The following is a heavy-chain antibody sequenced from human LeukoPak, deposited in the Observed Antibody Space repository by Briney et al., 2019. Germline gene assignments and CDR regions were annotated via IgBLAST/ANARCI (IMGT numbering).Heavy chain of an antibody. CDR2: INPSGGST. J-gene: IGHJ5*02. Sequence: GASVKVSCKASGYTFTSYYMHWVRQAPGQGLEWMGIINPSGGSTSYAQKFQGRVTMTRDTSTSTVYMELSSLRSEDTAVYYCARDREEQQLMNWFDLWGQGTLVTVSS. V-gene: IGHV1-46*01. CDR3: ARDREEQQLMNWFDL. D-gene: IGHD6-13*01. CDR1: GYTFTSYY.